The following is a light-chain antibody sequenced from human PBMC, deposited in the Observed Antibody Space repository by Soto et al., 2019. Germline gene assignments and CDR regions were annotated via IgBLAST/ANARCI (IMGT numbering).Light chain of an antibody. CDR2: DAS. V-gene: IGKV3-15*01. CDR3: QQYNNWPET. Sequence: EIVMTQSPDTLSVSPGERATLSCRASQSVSSNLAWYQQKVGQAPRVLIYDASTSATGIPGRFSGSGSGTEFTLTISSLQSEDFAVYYCQQYNNWPETFGQGTKVEIK. J-gene: IGKJ1*01. CDR1: QSVSSN.